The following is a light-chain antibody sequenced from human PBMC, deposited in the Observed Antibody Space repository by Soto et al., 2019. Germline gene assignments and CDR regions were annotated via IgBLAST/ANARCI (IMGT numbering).Light chain of an antibody. CDR1: SSDVGGYNY. CDR2: EVD. V-gene: IGLV2-14*01. Sequence: QSALTQPASVSGSPGQSITISCTGTSSDVGGYNYVSWYQQYPGKAPKLMIYEVDNRPSGVSNRFSGSKSGNTASLTISGLQAEDEADYYCSSYTTANTDVFGTGTKLAVL. CDR3: SSYTTANTDV. J-gene: IGLJ1*01.